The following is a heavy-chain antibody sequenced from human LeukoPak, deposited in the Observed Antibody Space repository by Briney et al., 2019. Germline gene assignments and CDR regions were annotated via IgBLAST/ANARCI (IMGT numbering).Heavy chain of an antibody. CDR1: GGTFSSYA. D-gene: IGHD2-2*01. Sequence: ASVKVSCKASGGTFSSYAISWVRQAPGQGLEWMGGIIPIFGTANYAQKFQGRVTITTDESTSTAYMELSSLRSEDTAVYYCAREPVVPAAMGYFDYWAQGTLVTVSS. J-gene: IGHJ4*02. CDR2: IIPIFGTA. V-gene: IGHV1-69*05. CDR3: AREPVVPAAMGYFDY.